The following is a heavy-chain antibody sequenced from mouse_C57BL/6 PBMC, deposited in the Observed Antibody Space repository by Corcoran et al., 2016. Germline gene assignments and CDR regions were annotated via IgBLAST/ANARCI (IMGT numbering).Heavy chain of an antibody. CDR2: INTYSGVP. D-gene: IGHD1-1*01. Sequence: QIQLVQSGPELKKPGETVKISCKASGYTFTTYGMSWVKQAPGKGLKWMGWINTYSGVPTYADDFKGRFAFSLETSASTAYLQINNLKNEDTATYFCANYYGSSYEAYWGQGTLVTVSA. CDR3: ANYYGSSYEAY. V-gene: IGHV9-3*01. CDR1: GYTFTTYG. J-gene: IGHJ3*01.